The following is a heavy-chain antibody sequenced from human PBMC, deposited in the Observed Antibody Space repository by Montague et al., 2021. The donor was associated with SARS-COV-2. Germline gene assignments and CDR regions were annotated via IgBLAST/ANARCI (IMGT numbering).Heavy chain of an antibody. CDR2: VYPSGTT. V-gene: IGHV4-4*07. CDR1: GDSISGHY. D-gene: IGHD1-1*01. CDR3: ARDTRRVKESWPRDHNGMDV. J-gene: IGHJ6*02. Sequence: SETLSLTCSVSGDSISGHYWGWIRQPAGKRLEWIGCVYPSGTTDYNPSLRSRVTVSVDTPKNQFSLKLTSVTAADTAVYYCARDTRRVKESWPRDHNGMDVWGQGTTVIVSS.